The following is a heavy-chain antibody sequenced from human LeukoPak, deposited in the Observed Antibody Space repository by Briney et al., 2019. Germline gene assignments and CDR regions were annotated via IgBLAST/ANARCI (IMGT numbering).Heavy chain of an antibody. Sequence: SVKVSCKASGGTFSSYAISWVRQAPGQGLEWMGGIIPIFGTANYAQKFQGRVTITADKSTSTAYMELSSLRSEDTAVYYCARDYGGLIAAAYAFDIWGQGTMVTVSS. CDR2: IIPIFGTA. D-gene: IGHD6-13*01. J-gene: IGHJ3*02. CDR3: ARDYGGLIAAAYAFDI. CDR1: GGTFSSYA. V-gene: IGHV1-69*06.